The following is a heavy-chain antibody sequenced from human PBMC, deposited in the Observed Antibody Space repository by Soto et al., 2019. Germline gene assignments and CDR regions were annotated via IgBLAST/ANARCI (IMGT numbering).Heavy chain of an antibody. V-gene: IGHV3-48*03. J-gene: IGHJ4*02. Sequence: PGGSLRLSCAASGFTFSSYEMNWVRQAPGKGLEWLSYISSSGGTIYYAVSVKGRFTISRDNAKNSLYLQMNSLRAEDTAVYYCARMVGYSNYDWGRGTLVTVSS. CDR2: ISSSGGTI. CDR1: GFTFSSYE. CDR3: ARMVGYSNYD. D-gene: IGHD4-4*01.